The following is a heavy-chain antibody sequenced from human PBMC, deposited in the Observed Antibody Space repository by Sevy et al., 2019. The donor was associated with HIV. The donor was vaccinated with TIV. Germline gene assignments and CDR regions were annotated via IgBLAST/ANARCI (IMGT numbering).Heavy chain of an antibody. V-gene: IGHV4-61*02. Sequence: SETLSLTCTVSGDSISSGNHWWSWIRQPAGKGLEWIGRIYTSGRTIYNPVLRSRVTMSVDTSTNQFFLNLNSVTAAYTAVYYCARDGIRRDYYHVMDVWGQGTTVTVSS. CDR2: IYTSGRT. J-gene: IGHJ6*02. D-gene: IGHD1-26*01. CDR3: ARDGIRRDYYHVMDV. CDR1: GDSISSGNHW.